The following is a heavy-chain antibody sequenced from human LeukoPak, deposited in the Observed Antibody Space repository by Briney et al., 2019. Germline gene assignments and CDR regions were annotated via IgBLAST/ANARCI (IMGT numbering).Heavy chain of an antibody. CDR2: INAGNGNT. V-gene: IGHV1-3*01. CDR3: ARDRESVWYDSSGYYGY. CDR1: GYTFTSYA. J-gene: IGHJ4*02. Sequence: GASVNVSCKASGYTFTSYAMHWVRQAPGQRLEWMRWINAGNGNTKYSQKFQGRVTITRDTSASTAYMELSSLRSEDTAVYYCARDRESVWYDSSGYYGYWGQGTLVTVSS. D-gene: IGHD3-22*01.